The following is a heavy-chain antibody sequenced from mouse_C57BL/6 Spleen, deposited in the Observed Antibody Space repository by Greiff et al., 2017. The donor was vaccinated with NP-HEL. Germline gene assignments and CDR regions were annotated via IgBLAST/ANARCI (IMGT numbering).Heavy chain of an antibody. Sequence: EVMLVESGEGLVKPGGSLKLSCAASGFTFSSYAMSWVRQTPEKRLEWVAYISSGGDYIYYADTVKGRFTISRDNARNTLYLQMSSLKSEDTAMYYCTRVPYGTTVVAPFAYGGQGTLVTVSA. CDR2: ISSGGDYI. D-gene: IGHD1-1*01. CDR3: TRVPYGTTVVAPFAY. J-gene: IGHJ3*01. V-gene: IGHV5-9-1*02. CDR1: GFTFSSYA.